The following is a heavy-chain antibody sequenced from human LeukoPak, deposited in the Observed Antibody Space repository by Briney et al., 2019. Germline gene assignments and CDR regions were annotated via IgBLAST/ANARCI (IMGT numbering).Heavy chain of an antibody. Sequence: SETLSLTCTVSGGSISSGGYYWSWIRQHPGKGLEWVGYIHYSGSTYYNPSLKSRVTISVDTSKNQFSLKLRYVTAADTAVYYCARTYMTSARFDPWGQGTLVTVSS. CDR1: GGSISSGGYY. CDR2: IHYSGST. D-gene: IGHD2-21*02. CDR3: ARTYMTSARFDP. J-gene: IGHJ5*02. V-gene: IGHV4-31*03.